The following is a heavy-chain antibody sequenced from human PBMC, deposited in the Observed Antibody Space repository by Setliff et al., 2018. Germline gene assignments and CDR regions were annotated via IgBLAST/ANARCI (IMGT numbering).Heavy chain of an antibody. CDR3: ARHSGAIWYYDY. CDR1: GGTFRSYV. V-gene: IGHV1-18*01. D-gene: IGHD3-10*01. Sequence: ASVKVSCKASGGTFRSYVISWVRQAPGQGLEWMGWISAYNGNTNYAQKLQGRVTMTTDTSTTTAYMELRSLGSDDTAVYYCARHSGAIWYYDYWGQGTLVTVSS. CDR2: ISAYNGNT. J-gene: IGHJ4*02.